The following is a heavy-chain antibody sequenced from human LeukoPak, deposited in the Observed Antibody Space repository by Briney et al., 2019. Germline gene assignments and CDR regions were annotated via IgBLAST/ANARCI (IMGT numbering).Heavy chain of an antibody. Sequence: GGSLRLSCAASGFTFSSYSMNWVRQAPGKGLEWVSSISSSSSYIYYADSVGGRFTIPRDNAKNSLYLQMNSLRAEDTAVYYCARDRLGLSHQGGDIWGQGTMVTVSS. CDR3: ARDRLGLSHQGGDI. D-gene: IGHD3-16*01. J-gene: IGHJ3*02. CDR1: GFTFSSYS. CDR2: ISSSSSYI. V-gene: IGHV3-21*01.